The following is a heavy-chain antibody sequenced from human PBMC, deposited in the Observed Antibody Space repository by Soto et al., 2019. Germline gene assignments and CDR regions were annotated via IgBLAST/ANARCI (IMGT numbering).Heavy chain of an antibody. V-gene: IGHV3-7*01. Sequence: PGGSLRLSCAASGFTFSRYWMSWVRQAPGKGLEWVANINQDGSEKNFVESVKGRFTISRDNAKNSLFLQMNSLRAEDTALYYCARDLYYYDSSALGWFDPWGQGTLVTVSS. J-gene: IGHJ5*02. CDR3: ARDLYYYDSSALGWFDP. D-gene: IGHD3-22*01. CDR2: INQDGSEK. CDR1: GFTFSRYW.